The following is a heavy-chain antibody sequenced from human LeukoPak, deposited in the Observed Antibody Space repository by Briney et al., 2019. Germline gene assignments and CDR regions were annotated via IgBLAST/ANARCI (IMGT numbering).Heavy chain of an antibody. CDR2: IIPIFGTA. CDR3: ARDPGDGWLQLGY. CDR1: GGTFSSYA. Sequence: SVTVSCKASGGTFSSYAISWVRQAPGQGLEWMGGIIPIFGTANYAQKFQGRVTITTDESTSTAYMELSSLRSEDTAVYYCARDPGDGWLQLGYWGQGTLVTVSS. V-gene: IGHV1-69*05. J-gene: IGHJ4*02. D-gene: IGHD5-24*01.